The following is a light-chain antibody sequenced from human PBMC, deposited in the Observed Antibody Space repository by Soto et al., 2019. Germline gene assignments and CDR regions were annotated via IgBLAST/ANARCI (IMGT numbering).Light chain of an antibody. Sequence: DIQMTQSPSSLSASVGDRVTITCQASQDINNYLNWYQQQPGKAPKVLIYGASKLETGVPSRFSGSGSGTDFTFTISSLQAEDIATYYCQQYNNYPSTFGQGTKVEI. V-gene: IGKV1-33*01. CDR1: QDINNY. CDR2: GAS. CDR3: QQYNNYPST. J-gene: IGKJ2*01.